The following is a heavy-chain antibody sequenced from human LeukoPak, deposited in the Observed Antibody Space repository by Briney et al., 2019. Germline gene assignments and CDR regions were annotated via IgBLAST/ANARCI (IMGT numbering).Heavy chain of an antibody. Sequence: GGSLRLSCAASGFTVSSNYMSWVRQAPGKGLEWVASIDSSSSHIYYADSVKGRFTISRDNTKSSLYLQMNSLRAEDMAVYYCARGYCGGDCYGDWGQGTLVTVSS. J-gene: IGHJ1*01. CDR2: IDSSSSHI. CDR3: ARGYCGGDCYGD. D-gene: IGHD2-21*02. CDR1: GFTVSSNY. V-gene: IGHV3-21*01.